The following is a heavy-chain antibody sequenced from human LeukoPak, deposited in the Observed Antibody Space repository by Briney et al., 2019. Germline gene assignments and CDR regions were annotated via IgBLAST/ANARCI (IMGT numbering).Heavy chain of an antibody. D-gene: IGHD2-21*02. CDR2: IYHSGST. Sequence: SETLYLTCAVSGGSISSSNWWSWVRQPPGKGLEWIGEIYHSGSTNYNPSLKSRVSISVDTSKNQFSLRLSSVTAADTAVYYCARGGYCGGDCYFYYWGQGTLVTVSS. CDR1: GGSISSSNW. J-gene: IGHJ4*02. CDR3: ARGGYCGGDCYFYY. V-gene: IGHV4-4*02.